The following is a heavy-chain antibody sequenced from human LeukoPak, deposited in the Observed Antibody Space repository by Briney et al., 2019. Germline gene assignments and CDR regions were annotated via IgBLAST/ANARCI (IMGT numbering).Heavy chain of an antibody. CDR1: GFTFSNYE. CDR3: ARGFDR. D-gene: IGHD3-16*01. V-gene: IGHV3-48*03. CDR2: ISSSGSAK. J-gene: IGHJ4*02. Sequence: PGGSLRLSCAASGFTFSNYEMNWVRQTPGKGLEWVSYISSSGSAKNYADSVKGRFTISRDNAENSLYLQMNSLRGEDTAVYYCARGFDRWGQGTQVTVSS.